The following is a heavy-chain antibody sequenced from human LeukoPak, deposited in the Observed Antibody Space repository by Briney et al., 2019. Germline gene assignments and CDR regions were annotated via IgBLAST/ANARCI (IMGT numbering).Heavy chain of an antibody. CDR2: IIPNFGTA. CDR3: AKDGYYDSSVGYYFDY. V-gene: IGHV1-69*05. CDR1: GGTFSSYA. D-gene: IGHD5-12*01. J-gene: IGHJ4*02. Sequence: GSSVKVSCKASGGTFSSYAISWVRQAPGQGLEWMGGIIPNFGTANYAQKFQGRVTITTDESTSTAYMELSSLRSEDTAVYYCAKDGYYDSSVGYYFDYWGQGTLVTVSS.